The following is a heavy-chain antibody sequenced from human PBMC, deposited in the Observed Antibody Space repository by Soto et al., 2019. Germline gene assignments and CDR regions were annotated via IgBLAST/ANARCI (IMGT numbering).Heavy chain of an antibody. J-gene: IGHJ6*02. CDR1: GGSISSGGYY. CDR2: IYYSGST. CDR3: ARDRGYYDSSGYSHYYYGMDV. Sequence: QVQLQESGPGLVKPSQNLSLTCTVSGGSISSGGYYWSWIRQHPGKGLEWIGYIYYSGSTYYNPSLKSRVTISVDTSKNQFSLKLSSVTAADTAVYYCARDRGYYDSSGYSHYYYGMDVWGQGTTVTVSS. V-gene: IGHV4-31*03. D-gene: IGHD3-22*01.